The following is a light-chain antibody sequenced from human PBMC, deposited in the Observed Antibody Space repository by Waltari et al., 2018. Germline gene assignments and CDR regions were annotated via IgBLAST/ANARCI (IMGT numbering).Light chain of an antibody. V-gene: IGLV1-44*01. CDR2: SDS. J-gene: IGLJ1*01. CDR1: RSNLGINP. CDR3: AAWDDSLYGCF. Sequence: HSVLTQPPSASGTPGPRVSSSCSGSRSNLGINPFSWYQSLPGTAPKLLIHSDSQRPSGVPDRFSGSKSGTSASLAISGLQFEDEADYYCAAWDDSLYGCFFGTGTRVTVL.